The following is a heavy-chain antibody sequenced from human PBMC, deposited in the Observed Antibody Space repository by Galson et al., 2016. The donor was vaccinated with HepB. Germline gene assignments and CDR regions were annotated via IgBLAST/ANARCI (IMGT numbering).Heavy chain of an antibody. CDR3: ASVKLVRTQWMAVDYSLYYYMAV. CDR1: GITVSDYY. CDR2: ITSNTGHT. D-gene: IGHD6-19*01. Sequence: SLRLSCAASGITVSDYYMTWIRQAPGKGLEWISHITSNTGHTNYADSVKGRFTISRDNANNSLFLQMNNLRVEDTAVYYCASVKLVRTQWMAVDYSLYYYMAVWGTGTTVTVSS. V-gene: IGHV3-11*06. J-gene: IGHJ6*03.